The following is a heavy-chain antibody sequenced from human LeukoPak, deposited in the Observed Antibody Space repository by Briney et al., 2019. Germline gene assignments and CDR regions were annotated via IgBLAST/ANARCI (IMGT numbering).Heavy chain of an antibody. CDR3: ARAPRRDGYNFYYYYMDV. CDR1: GFTFSSYW. V-gene: IGHV3-74*01. Sequence: GGSLRLSCAASGFTFSSYWMHWVRQAPGKGLVWVSRINTDGSSTSYADSVKGRFTISRDNAKNTLYLQMNSLRAEDTAVYYCARAPRRDGYNFYYYYMDVWGKGTTVTVSS. CDR2: INTDGSST. J-gene: IGHJ6*03. D-gene: IGHD5-24*01.